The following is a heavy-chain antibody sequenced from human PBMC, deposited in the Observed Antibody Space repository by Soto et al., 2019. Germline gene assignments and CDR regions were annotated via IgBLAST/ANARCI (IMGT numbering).Heavy chain of an antibody. J-gene: IGHJ4*02. CDR2: IWYDGSNK. V-gene: IGHV3-33*01. CDR1: GFTFSRYG. Sequence: QVQLVESGGGVVQPGRSLRLSCAASGFTFSRYGMHWVRQAPGKGLAWVAVIWYDGSNKYYADSVKGRFTISRDNSKNTLYLQMYSLRAEDTAVYYCARDLEGPFDYWGQGTLVTVSS. D-gene: IGHD1-1*01. CDR3: ARDLEGPFDY.